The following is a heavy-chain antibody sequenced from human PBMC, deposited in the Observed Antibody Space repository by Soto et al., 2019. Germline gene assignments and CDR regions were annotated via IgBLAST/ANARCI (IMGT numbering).Heavy chain of an antibody. Sequence: SETLSLTCAVSGDSISMSYWWSWFRQLPGKGLEWIGEINHSGGTYYNPSLKSRVTISVDTSKNQFSLKLSSVTAADTAVYYCARALYDFWSGYSGGMDVWGQGTTVTVSS. J-gene: IGHJ6*02. V-gene: IGHV4-4*02. CDR2: INHSGGT. CDR3: ARALYDFWSGYSGGMDV. D-gene: IGHD3-3*01. CDR1: GDSISMSYW.